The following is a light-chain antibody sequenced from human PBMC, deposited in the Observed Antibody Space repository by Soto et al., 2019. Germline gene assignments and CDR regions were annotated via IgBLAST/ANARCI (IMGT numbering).Light chain of an antibody. V-gene: IGLV2-14*03. CDR3: SSDTTIKTVV. CDR1: SSDIGTDNY. CDR2: DVS. Sequence: QSALTQPASVSGSPGQSITISCTGTSSDIGTDNYVSWFQHHPGKAPKLIIFDVSNRPSGISDRFSGFKSANTAYLTISGVQPDDEADYHCSSDTTIKTVVFGGGTKLTVL. J-gene: IGLJ2*01.